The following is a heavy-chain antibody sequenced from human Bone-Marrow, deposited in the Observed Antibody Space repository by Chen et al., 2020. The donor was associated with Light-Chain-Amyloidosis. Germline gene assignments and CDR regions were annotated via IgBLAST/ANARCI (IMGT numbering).Heavy chain of an antibody. J-gene: IGHJ4*02. Sequence: EVQLEQSGPEVIKPGESLKISCKGSGYTFPNYWIGWVRQMPGKGLEWMGVIYPDDSHARSSPSFEGQVTISADKSITTAYLQWSSLKASDTAMYYCARRRDGYNFDYWGQGTLVTVSS. CDR3: ARRRDGYNFDY. CDR2: IYPDDSHA. D-gene: IGHD5-12*01. V-gene: IGHV5-51*01. CDR1: GYTFPNYW.